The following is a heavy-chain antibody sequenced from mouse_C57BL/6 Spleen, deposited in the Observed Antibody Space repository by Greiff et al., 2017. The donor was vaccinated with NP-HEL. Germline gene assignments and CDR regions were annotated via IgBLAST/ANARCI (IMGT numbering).Heavy chain of an antibody. V-gene: IGHV1-64*01. CDR1: GYTFTSYW. J-gene: IGHJ4*01. Sequence: QVQLKQPGAELVKPGASVKLSCKASGYTFTSYWMHWVKQRPGQGLEWIGMIHPNSGSTNYNEKFKSKATLTVDKSSSTAYMQLSSLTSEDSAVYYCARSGGSSYPYAMDYWGQGTSVTVSS. D-gene: IGHD1-1*01. CDR2: IHPNSGST. CDR3: ARSGGSSYPYAMDY.